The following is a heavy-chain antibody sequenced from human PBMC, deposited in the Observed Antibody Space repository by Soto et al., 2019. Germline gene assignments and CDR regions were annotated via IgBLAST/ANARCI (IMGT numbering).Heavy chain of an antibody. CDR3: ASWGSYRYTNWFDP. CDR2: IIPILGIA. J-gene: IGHJ5*02. Sequence: VKVSCKASGGTFSSYTISWVRQAPGQGLEWMGRIIPILGIANYAQKFQGRVTITADKSTSTAYMELSSLRSEDTAVYYCASWGSYRYTNWFDPWGQGTLVTVSS. CDR1: GGTFSSYT. V-gene: IGHV1-69*02. D-gene: IGHD3-16*02.